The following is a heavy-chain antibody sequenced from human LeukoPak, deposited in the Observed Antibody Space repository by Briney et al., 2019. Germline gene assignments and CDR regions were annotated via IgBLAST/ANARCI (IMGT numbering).Heavy chain of an antibody. CDR2: INPNSGGT. J-gene: IGHJ3*02. V-gene: IGHV1-2*02. CDR3: ARLALSYYDILTGYYKTGLSYAFDI. D-gene: IGHD3-9*01. Sequence: ASVKVSCKASGYTFTGYYMHWVRQAPGQGLEWMGWINPNSGGTNYAQKFQGRVTMTRDKSISTAYLQWSSLKASDTAMYYCARLALSYYDILTGYYKTGLSYAFDIWGQGTMVTVSS. CDR1: GYTFTGYY.